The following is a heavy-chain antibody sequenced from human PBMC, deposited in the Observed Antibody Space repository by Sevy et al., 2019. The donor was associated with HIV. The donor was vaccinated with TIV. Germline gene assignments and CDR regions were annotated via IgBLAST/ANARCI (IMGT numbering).Heavy chain of an antibody. D-gene: IGHD3-10*01. CDR1: GGSISSYY. J-gene: IGHJ3*02. CDR3: ARRLLWFGETHDAFDI. CDR2: IYYSGST. Sequence: SETLSLTCTVSGGSISSYYWSWIRQPPGKGLEWIGYIYYSGSTNYNPSLKSRVTISVDTSKNQFSLKLSSVTAADPAVYYCARRLLWFGETHDAFDIWGQGTMVTVSS. V-gene: IGHV4-59*01.